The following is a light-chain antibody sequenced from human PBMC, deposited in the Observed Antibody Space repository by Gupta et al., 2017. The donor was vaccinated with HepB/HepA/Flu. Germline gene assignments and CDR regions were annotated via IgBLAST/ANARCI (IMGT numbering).Light chain of an antibody. CDR1: SSNTWARDD. V-gene: IGLV1-40*01. J-gene: IGLJ2*01. CDR2: GNS. Sequence: QSVLTQPPSVSGAPGQRVTISCTGSSSNTWARDDVPWYQLLPGTAPKLLIYGNSNRPSGVPDRFSGSKSGTSASLAITGLQAEDEADYYCQSYDSSLSGMVFGGGTKLTVL. CDR3: QSYDSSLSGMV.